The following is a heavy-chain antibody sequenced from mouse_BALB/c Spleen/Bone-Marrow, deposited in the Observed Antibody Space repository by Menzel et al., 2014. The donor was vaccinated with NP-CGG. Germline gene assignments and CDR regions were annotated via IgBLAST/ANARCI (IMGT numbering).Heavy chain of an antibody. J-gene: IGHJ4*01. D-gene: IGHD2-4*01. CDR3: TRKGALITHYYAMDY. V-gene: IGHV5-17*02. Sequence: VQLKESGGGLAQPGGSRKLSCAASGFTFSSFGMHWVRQAPEKGLAWVAYISSGSSTIYYADTVKGRFTISRDNPKNTLFLQMTSLRSEDTAMYYCTRKGALITHYYAMDYWGQGTSVTVSS. CDR1: GFTFSSFG. CDR2: ISSGSSTI.